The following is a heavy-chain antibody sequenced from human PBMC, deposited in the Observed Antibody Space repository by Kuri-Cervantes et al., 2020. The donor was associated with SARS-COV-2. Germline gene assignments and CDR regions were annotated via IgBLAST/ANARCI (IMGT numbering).Heavy chain of an antibody. CDR1: GGSFSGYY. CDR3: ARGVGAAVAGTLITIYYYYDMDV. D-gene: IGHD6-19*01. V-gene: IGHV4-34*01. CDR2: INHSGST. Sequence: ESLKISCAVYGGSFSGYYWSWIRQPPGKGLEWIGEINHSGSTNYNPSLKSRVTISVGTSKNQFSLKLSSVTAADTAVYYCARGVGAAVAGTLITIYYYYDMDVWGQGTTVTVSS. J-gene: IGHJ6*02.